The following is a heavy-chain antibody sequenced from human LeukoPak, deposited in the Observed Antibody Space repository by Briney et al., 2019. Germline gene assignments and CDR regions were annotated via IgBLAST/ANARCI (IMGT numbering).Heavy chain of an antibody. J-gene: IGHJ4*02. V-gene: IGHV3-7*01. CDR2: IKQGGSEK. CDR3: ARDAYSSGWTPFDY. Sequence: GGSLRLSCAASGFTISNYWMNWVRQAPGKGLEWVANIKQGGSEKYYVDSVKGRFTISRDNAKNSLYLQMNSLRAEDTAVYYCARDAYSSGWTPFDYWGQGTLVTVSS. CDR1: GFTISNYW. D-gene: IGHD6-19*01.